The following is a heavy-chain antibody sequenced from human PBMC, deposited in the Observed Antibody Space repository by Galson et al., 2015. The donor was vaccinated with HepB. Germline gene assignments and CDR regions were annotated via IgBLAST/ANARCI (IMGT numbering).Heavy chain of an antibody. J-gene: IGHJ6*02. Sequence: SVKVSCKASGGTFSSYAISWVRQAPGQGLEWMGGIIPIFGTANYAQKFQGRVTITADKSTSTAYMELSSLRSEDTAVYYCARDGDKEATESYGMDVWGQGTTVTVSS. CDR2: IIPIFGTA. CDR3: ARDGDKEATESYGMDV. D-gene: IGHD5-12*01. V-gene: IGHV1-69*06. CDR1: GGTFSSYA.